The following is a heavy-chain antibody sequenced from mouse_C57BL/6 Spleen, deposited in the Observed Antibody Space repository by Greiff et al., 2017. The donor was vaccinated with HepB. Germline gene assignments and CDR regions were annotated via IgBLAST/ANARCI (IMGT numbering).Heavy chain of an antibody. CDR1: GYAFSSSW. Sequence: QVHVKQSGPELVKPGASVKISCKASGYAFSSSWMNWVKQRPGKGLEWIGRIYPGDGDTNYNGKFKGKATLTADKSSSTAYMQLSSLTSEDSAVYFCARSSYYGSSYGYFDVWGTGTTVTVSS. V-gene: IGHV1-82*01. CDR2: IYPGDGDT. D-gene: IGHD1-1*01. CDR3: ARSSYYGSSYGYFDV. J-gene: IGHJ1*03.